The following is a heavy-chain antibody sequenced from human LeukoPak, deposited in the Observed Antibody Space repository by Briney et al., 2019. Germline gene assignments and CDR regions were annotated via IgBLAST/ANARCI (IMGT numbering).Heavy chain of an antibody. CDR1: GYTFTGYY. D-gene: IGHD6-6*01. J-gene: IGHJ4*02. CDR3: AITEGSIAARPN. CDR2: INPNSGGT. V-gene: IGHV1-2*02. Sequence: PMASVKVSCKASGYTFTGYYMHWVRQAPGQGLEWMGWINPNSGGTNYAQKFQGRVTMTRDTSISTAYMELSRLRSDDTAVYYCAITEGSIAARPNWGQGTLVTVSS.